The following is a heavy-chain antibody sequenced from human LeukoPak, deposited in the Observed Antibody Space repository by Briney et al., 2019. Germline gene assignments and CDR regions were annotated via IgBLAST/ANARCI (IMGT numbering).Heavy chain of an antibody. CDR1: GYIFTSYA. J-gene: IGHJ4*02. V-gene: IGHV7-4-1*02. CDR3: AREGPGYCTSTSCRPFDY. Sequence: ASVKVSCKASGYIFTSYAMNWVRQAPGEGLEWMGWINTNTGNPTYAPGFTGRFVFSLDTSVSTAYLQISSLKAEDTAVYYCAREGPGYCTSTSCRPFDYGGEGTLVTVSS. CDR2: INTNTGNP. D-gene: IGHD2-2*01.